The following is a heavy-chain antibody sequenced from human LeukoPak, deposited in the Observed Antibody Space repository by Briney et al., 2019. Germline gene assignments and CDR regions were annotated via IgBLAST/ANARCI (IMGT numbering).Heavy chain of an antibody. D-gene: IGHD1-26*01. CDR1: GFTFSSYW. CDR3: AKGQEWELPSYFDY. CDR2: IRGSGGST. V-gene: IGHV3-23*01. J-gene: IGHJ4*02. Sequence: GGSLRLSCAASGFTFSSYWMHWVRQAPGKGLEWVSGIRGSGGSTYYADSVKGRFTISRDNSKNTLYLQMNSLRAEDTAVYYCAKGQEWELPSYFDYWGQGTLVTVSS.